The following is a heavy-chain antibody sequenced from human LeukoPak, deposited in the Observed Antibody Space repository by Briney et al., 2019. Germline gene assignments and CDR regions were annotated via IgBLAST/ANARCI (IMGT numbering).Heavy chain of an antibody. V-gene: IGHV4-59*08. J-gene: IGHJ4*02. CDR1: GGSISSYY. CDR2: IYYSGST. CDR3: ARHGGRSGKFDY. Sequence: SETLSLTCTVSGGSISSYYWSWIRQPPGKGLEWIGYIYYSGSTNYNPSLKSRVTISVDTSKNQFSLKLSSVTAADTAVYYCARHGGRSGKFDYWGQGTLVTVSS. D-gene: IGHD3-10*01.